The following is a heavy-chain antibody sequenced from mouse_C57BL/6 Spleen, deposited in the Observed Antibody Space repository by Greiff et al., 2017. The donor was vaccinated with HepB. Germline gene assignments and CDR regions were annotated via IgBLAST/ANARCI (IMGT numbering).Heavy chain of an antibody. J-gene: IGHJ1*03. D-gene: IGHD4-1*01. V-gene: IGHV5-17*01. CDR3: ARTGPYWYFDV. Sequence: EVNLVESGGGLVKPGGSLKLSCAASGFTFSDYGMHWVRQAPEKGLEWVAYISCGSSTIYYADTVKGRFTISRDNAKNTLFLQMTSLRSEDTAMYYCARTGPYWYFDVWGTGTTVTVSS. CDR1: GFTFSDYG. CDR2: ISCGSSTI.